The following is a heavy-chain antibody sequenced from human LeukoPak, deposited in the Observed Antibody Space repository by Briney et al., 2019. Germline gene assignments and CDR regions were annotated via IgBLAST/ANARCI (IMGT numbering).Heavy chain of an antibody. D-gene: IGHD2-15*01. CDR1: GYTFTSYD. Sequence: ASVKVSCKASGYTFTSYDINGVRQATGQGLEWLGWINPNSGNTGYAQKFQGRVTMTRTSSIRTAYLELSTLRSGAPPLIYCGRVYCSGGSCFGYWGQGTLVTVSS. CDR2: INPNSGNT. CDR3: GRVYCSGGSCFGY. J-gene: IGHJ4*02. V-gene: IGHV1-8*01.